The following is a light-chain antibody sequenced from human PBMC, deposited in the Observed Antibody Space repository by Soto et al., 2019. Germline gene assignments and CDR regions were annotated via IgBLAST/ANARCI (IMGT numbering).Light chain of an antibody. CDR1: SSDVGGYNY. CDR2: EVS. V-gene: IGLV2-14*01. CDR3: SSYTSSSTWV. Sequence: QSALTQPASVSGSPGQSITISCTGTSSDVGGYNYVSWYQQHPGKAPKLMIYEVSHRPSGVCNRFSGSKSGNTASLTISGLQAEDEADYYCSSYTSSSTWVFGGGTQLTVL. J-gene: IGLJ3*02.